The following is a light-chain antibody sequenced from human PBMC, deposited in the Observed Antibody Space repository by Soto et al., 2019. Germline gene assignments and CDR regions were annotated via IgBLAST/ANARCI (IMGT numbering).Light chain of an antibody. J-gene: IGLJ1*01. Sequence: QSALTQPASASGSPGQSVAISCTGTSSDVGGYNYVSWYQQHPGKAPKLMIDEVNKRPSGVPDRLSGSKSGNTASLTVSGLQAEDEADYYCSSYAGSSNVFGTGTKVTVL. CDR3: SSYAGSSNV. V-gene: IGLV2-8*01. CDR1: SSDVGGYNY. CDR2: EVN.